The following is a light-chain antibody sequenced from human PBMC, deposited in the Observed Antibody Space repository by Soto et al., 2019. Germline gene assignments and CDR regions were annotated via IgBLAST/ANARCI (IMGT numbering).Light chain of an antibody. V-gene: IGKV4-1*01. CDR2: WAS. CDR3: QKYYSTPPT. CDR1: QSVLYSSNNKNY. Sequence: DIVMTQSPDSLPVSLGERATINCESSQSVLYSSNNKNYLAWYQQKPGQPPKLLIYWASTRESGVPDRFSGSVSGTDFSLTISSLQAEDVADYDGQKYYSTPPTVGQGAKLEIK. J-gene: IGKJ2*01.